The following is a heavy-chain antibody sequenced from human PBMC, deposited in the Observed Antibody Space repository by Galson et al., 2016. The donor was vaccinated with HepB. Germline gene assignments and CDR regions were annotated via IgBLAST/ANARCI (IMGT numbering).Heavy chain of an antibody. Sequence: SLRLSCAASGFTFSDHYMDWVRQPPGKGLEWVGRIRDTANNYATEYAASVKGRFTISRDESKNSLYLQIKSLKTEDPAVYYCSLMVLRPYTLYWGQGTPVTVSS. CDR1: GFTFSDHY. J-gene: IGHJ4*02. V-gene: IGHV3-72*01. CDR2: IRDTANNYAT. CDR3: SLMVLRPYTLY. D-gene: IGHD4/OR15-4a*01.